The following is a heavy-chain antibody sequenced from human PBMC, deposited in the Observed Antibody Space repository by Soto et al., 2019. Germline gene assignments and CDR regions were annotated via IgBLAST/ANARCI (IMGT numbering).Heavy chain of an antibody. CDR3: ARDSGGGGYCSGGSCYPGLLFDP. CDR1: GYTFTSYY. Sequence: ASVKVSCKASGYTFTSYYMHWVRQAPGQGLEWMGIINPSGGSTSYAQKFQGRVTMTRDTSTSTVYMELSSLRSEDTAVYYCARDSGGGGYCSGGSCYPGLLFDPWGQGTLVTVSS. J-gene: IGHJ5*02. CDR2: INPSGGST. V-gene: IGHV1-46*01. D-gene: IGHD2-15*01.